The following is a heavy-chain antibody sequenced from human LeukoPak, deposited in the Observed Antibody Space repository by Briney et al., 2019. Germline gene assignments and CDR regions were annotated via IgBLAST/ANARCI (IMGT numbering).Heavy chain of an antibody. CDR1: GYTFTSYF. Sequence: ASVKASCKASGYTFTSYFMHWVRQAPGHGLEWMGIINPSGGSTSYAQKFQGRVTMTRDTSTSTVYMELSSLRSEDTAVYYCARTAGRTFDYWGQGTLVTVSS. V-gene: IGHV1-46*01. D-gene: IGHD6-6*01. CDR2: INPSGGST. J-gene: IGHJ4*02. CDR3: ARTAGRTFDY.